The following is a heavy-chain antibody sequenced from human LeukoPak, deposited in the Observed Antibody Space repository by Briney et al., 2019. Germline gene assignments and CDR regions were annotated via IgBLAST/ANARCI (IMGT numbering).Heavy chain of an antibody. CDR2: ISGSGGST. J-gene: IGHJ4*02. CDR1: GFTFSSYA. Sequence: PGGSLRLSCAASGFTFSSYAMSWVRQTPGKGLEWVSTISGSGGSTNYADSVKGRFTISRDNSKNTLYLQMNSLRAEDTAVYYCAKGTTSGSYERYYFDYWGQGTLVTVSA. V-gene: IGHV3-23*01. D-gene: IGHD1-26*01. CDR3: AKGTTSGSYERYYFDY.